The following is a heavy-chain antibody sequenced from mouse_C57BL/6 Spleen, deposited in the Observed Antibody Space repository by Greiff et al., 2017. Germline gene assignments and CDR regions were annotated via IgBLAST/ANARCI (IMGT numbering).Heavy chain of an antibody. CDR1: GYTFTSYW. D-gene: IGHD2-5*01. CDR2: IDPSDSET. V-gene: IGHV1-52*01. CDR3: ERGEGSYYSNYYYFDY. Sequence: QVQLQQPGAELVRPGSSVTLSCKASGYTFTSYWMHWVKQRPIQGLEWIGNIDPSDSETHYNQKFKDKATLTVDKTSSTAYMQLSSLTSEDSAFYYCERGEGSYYSNYYYFDYWGQGTTLTVSS. J-gene: IGHJ2*01.